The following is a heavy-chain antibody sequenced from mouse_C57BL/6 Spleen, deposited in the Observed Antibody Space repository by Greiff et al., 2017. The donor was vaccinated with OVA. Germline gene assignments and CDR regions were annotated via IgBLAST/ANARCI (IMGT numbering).Heavy chain of an antibody. V-gene: IGHV1-64*01. D-gene: IGHD1-1*01. CDR2: IHPNSGST. CDR3: AREGRFSPLLRSWYFDV. CDR1: GYTFTSYW. Sequence: QVQLQQPGAELVKPGASVKLSCKASGYTFTSYWMHWVKQRPGQGLEWIGMIHPNSGSTNYNEKFKSKATLTVDKSSSTAYMQLSSLTSEDSAVYYCAREGRFSPLLRSWYFDVWGTGTTVTVSS. J-gene: IGHJ1*03.